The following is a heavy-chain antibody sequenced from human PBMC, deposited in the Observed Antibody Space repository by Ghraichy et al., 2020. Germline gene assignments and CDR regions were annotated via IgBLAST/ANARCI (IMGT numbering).Heavy chain of an antibody. D-gene: IGHD2-2*01. CDR1: GGTFSSYA. J-gene: IGHJ6*02. Sequence: SVKVSCKASGGTFSSYAINWVRQAPGQGLEWMGGIIPIFGTANYAQKFQGRVTITADESTSTAYMELSSLRSEDTAVYYCASARGDIVVVPAHAYGMDVWGQGTTVTVSS. CDR3: ASARGDIVVVPAHAYGMDV. V-gene: IGHV1-69*13. CDR2: IIPIFGTA.